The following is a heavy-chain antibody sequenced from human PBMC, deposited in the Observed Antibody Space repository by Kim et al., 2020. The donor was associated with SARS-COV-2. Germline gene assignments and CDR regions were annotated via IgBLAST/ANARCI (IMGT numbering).Heavy chain of an antibody. CDR3: AREPSSSTITSGDY. J-gene: IGHJ4*02. V-gene: IGHV3-53*01. Sequence: ADSGKGRFTISRDNSKNTLYLQMNSLRAGDTAVYYCAREPSSSTITSGDYWGQGTLVTVSS. D-gene: IGHD1-26*01.